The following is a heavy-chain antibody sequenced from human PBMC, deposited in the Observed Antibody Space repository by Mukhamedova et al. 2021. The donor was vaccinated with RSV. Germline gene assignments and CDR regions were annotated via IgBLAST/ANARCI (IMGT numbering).Heavy chain of an antibody. D-gene: IGHD3-10*01. Sequence: GWMGYIYYSGSTKYSPSLKSRVTMSVDTSKNQFSLKLSSVTAADTAVYYCARQRGYYHIDVWGKGTTVTVSS. CDR3: ARQRGYYHIDV. V-gene: IGHV4-59*08. CDR2: IYYSGST. J-gene: IGHJ6*03.